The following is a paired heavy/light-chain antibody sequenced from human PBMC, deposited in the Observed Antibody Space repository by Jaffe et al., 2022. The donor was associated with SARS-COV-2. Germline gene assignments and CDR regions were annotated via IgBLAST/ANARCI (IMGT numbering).Light chain of an antibody. CDR3: QQYYSSPYT. V-gene: IGKV4-1*01. J-gene: IGKJ2*01. CDR1: QSVLYSSNNMNY. CDR2: WAS. Sequence: DIVMTQSPDSLAVSLGERATINCKSSQSVLYSSNNMNYLAWYQQKPGQPPKVLIYWASTRESGVPDRFSGSGSGTDFTLTISSLQAEDVAVYYCQQYYSSPYTFGQGTKLEIK.
Heavy chain of an antibody. V-gene: IGHV2-5*02. Sequence: QITLKESGPTLVKPTQTLTLTCSFSGFSLSTSGAGVAWIRQPPGKALEWLALINWDDDKRISPSLKSRLTISKDTSKTQVVLTMTNMDPMDTATYYCAHLLNWKWLDSWGQGTLVTVSS. CDR1: GFSLSTSGAG. J-gene: IGHJ5*01. CDR3: AHLLNWKWLDS. CDR2: INWDDDK. D-gene: IGHD1-1*01.